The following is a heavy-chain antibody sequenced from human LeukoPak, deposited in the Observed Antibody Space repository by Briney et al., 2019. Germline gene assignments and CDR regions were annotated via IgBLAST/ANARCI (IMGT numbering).Heavy chain of an antibody. Sequence: GGSLRLSCVVSGFTFSHYSMHWVRQAPGKGLEWVALIFYDGSNKYYADSVRGRFTISRDNAKYSLYLQMNSLRAEDTAVYYCARGASSDPHQYCSSTSCYIADFDYWGQGTLVTVSS. CDR3: ARGASSDPHQYCSSTSCYIADFDY. V-gene: IGHV3-30-3*01. CDR1: GFTFSHYS. J-gene: IGHJ4*02. D-gene: IGHD2-2*02. CDR2: IFYDGSNK.